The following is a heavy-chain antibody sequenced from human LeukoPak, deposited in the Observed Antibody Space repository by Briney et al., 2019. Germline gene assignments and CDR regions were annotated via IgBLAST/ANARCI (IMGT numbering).Heavy chain of an antibody. CDR1: GYTFTSYA. CDR2: INAGNGNT. D-gene: IGHD2-15*01. J-gene: IGHJ4*02. V-gene: IGHV1-3*01. CDR3: ARVRYCSGGSCSMGY. Sequence: ASVKVSCKASGYTFTSYAMHWVRQAPGQRLEWMGWINAGNGNTKYSQKFQGRVTITRDTSASTAYMELSSLRSEDTAVYYCARVRYCSGGSCSMGYWGQGTLVTVSS.